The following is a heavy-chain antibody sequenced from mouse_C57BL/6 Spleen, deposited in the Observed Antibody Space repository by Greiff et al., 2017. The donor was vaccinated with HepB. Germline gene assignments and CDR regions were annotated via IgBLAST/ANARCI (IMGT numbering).Heavy chain of an antibody. J-gene: IGHJ3*01. CDR1: GYTFTSYG. CDR2: IYPRSGNT. CDR3: AREDYGSSYEAY. D-gene: IGHD1-1*01. V-gene: IGHV1-81*01. Sequence: VQLVESGAELARPGASVKLSCKASGYTFTSYGISWVKQRTGQGLEWIGEIYPRSGNTYYNEKFKGKATLTADKSSSTAYMELRSLTSEDSAVYFCAREDYGSSYEAYWGQGTLVTVSA.